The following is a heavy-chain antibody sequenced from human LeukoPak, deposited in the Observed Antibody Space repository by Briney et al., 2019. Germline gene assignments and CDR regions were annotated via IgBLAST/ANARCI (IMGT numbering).Heavy chain of an antibody. CDR2: IIPIFGTA. J-gene: IGHJ5*02. D-gene: IGHD6-13*01. Sequence: SVKFSCKGTAWSWRSFSISGVGQASGQELEWMGGIIPIFGTANYARKFQGRVTITTDESTSTAYMELSSLRSEDTAVYYCARVKVDGVYSSSWYGWFDPWGQGTLVTVSS. CDR3: ARVKVDGVYSSSWYGWFDP. V-gene: IGHV1-69*05. CDR1: AWSWRSFS.